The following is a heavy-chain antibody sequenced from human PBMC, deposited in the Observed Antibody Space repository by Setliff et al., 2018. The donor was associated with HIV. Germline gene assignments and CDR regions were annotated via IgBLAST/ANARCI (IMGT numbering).Heavy chain of an antibody. D-gene: IGHD4-17*01. CDR1: GFTFSGSA. V-gene: IGHV3-73*01. Sequence: PGGSLRLSCSASGFTFSGSAMHWVRQASGKGLEWVGRIKTKSNTYATAYGESVKGRFTISRDDSQDTAYLQMSSLKTEDTAVYFCAASPDGDCATTNCANWFDFWGLGTLVTVSS. CDR2: IKTKSNTYAT. J-gene: IGHJ4*02. CDR3: AASPDGDCATTNCANWFDF.